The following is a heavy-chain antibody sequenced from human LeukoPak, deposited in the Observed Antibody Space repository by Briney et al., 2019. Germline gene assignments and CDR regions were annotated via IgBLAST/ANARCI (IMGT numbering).Heavy chain of an antibody. CDR2: IDYSAYT. D-gene: IGHD3-22*01. V-gene: IGHV4-59*01. CDR3: AREVSRGRSGYQIDY. CDR1: GGSISTYF. J-gene: IGHJ4*02. Sequence: SETLSRTCTVSGGSISTYFWTWIRQPPGKGLEWIGYIDYSAYTKYNPSLKSRVTISVDTSKNQFSLSLSSLTAADTAVYYCAREVSRGRSGYQIDYWGPGTLVTVSS.